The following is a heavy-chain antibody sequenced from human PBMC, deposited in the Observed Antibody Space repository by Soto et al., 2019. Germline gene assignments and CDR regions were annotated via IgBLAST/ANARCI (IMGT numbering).Heavy chain of an antibody. J-gene: IGHJ4*02. CDR1: GDSVSSNSAA. Sequence: SQTLSLTCAISGDSVSSNSAAWNKIRQCPSRGLEWKGRTYYRPKWYNDYAVSVKSRITISPDTSKNQFSLQLNSVTPEDTAVYYCASARYCSSTAYCTYDVCCPYYFDDWAQGTLVTVSS. CDR2: TYYRPKWYN. D-gene: IGHD2-8*01. V-gene: IGHV6-1*01. CDR3: ASARYCSSTAYCTYDVCCPYYFDD.